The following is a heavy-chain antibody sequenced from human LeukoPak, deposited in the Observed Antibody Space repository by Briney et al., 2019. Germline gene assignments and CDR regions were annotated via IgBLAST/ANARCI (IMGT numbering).Heavy chain of an antibody. CDR3: TRAAYYYDSSGYRYWYFDL. Sequence: SETLSLTCAVYGGSFSGYYWSWIRQPPGQGLEWIGYISLSGGTYYNPSLKSRASISLDTSRNQFSLKLSSVGAGDTAVYYCTRAAYYYDSSGYRYWYFDLWGRGTLVTVSS. D-gene: IGHD3-22*01. J-gene: IGHJ2*01. CDR1: GGSFSGYY. CDR2: ISLSGGT. V-gene: IGHV4-34*01.